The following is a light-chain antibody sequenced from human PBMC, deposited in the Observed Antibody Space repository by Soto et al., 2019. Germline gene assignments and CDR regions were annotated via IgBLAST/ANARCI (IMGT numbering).Light chain of an antibody. CDR2: DAS. CDR1: QGISSA. V-gene: IGKV1-13*02. Sequence: AIQLTQSPSSLSAYVGDSVSITCRASQGISSALAWYQQKPGRAPKLLIYDASSLEGGVQSRFSGSRSGTDFTLTVSSLQPEVFATYYCQQYYSTYTFGQGTKLEIK. CDR3: QQYYSTYT. J-gene: IGKJ2*01.